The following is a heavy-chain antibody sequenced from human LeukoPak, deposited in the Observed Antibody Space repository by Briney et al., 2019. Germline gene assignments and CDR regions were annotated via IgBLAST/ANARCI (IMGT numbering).Heavy chain of an antibody. Sequence: GASLRLSCAASGFTFSSYAMSWVRQAPGKGLEWVSAISGSGGSTYYADSVKGRFTISRDNSKNTLYLQMNGLRAEDTAVYYCAKVCITIFGVVDPIDYWGQGTLVTVSS. D-gene: IGHD3-3*01. J-gene: IGHJ4*02. CDR3: AKVCITIFGVVDPIDY. CDR2: ISGSGGST. CDR1: GFTFSSYA. V-gene: IGHV3-23*01.